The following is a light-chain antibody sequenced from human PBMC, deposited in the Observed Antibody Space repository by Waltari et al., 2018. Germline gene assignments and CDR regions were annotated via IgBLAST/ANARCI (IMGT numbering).Light chain of an antibody. CDR1: GPNNVGRTP. J-gene: IGLJ3*02. CDR3: ATWDDSLNGWV. Sequence: QSVLTQPPSASGTPGQTVTIPCSRSGPNNVGRTPINWYQHLPGTAPKLLIYSYDLRRSGVPDRFSGSGFGASASLAISGLQSEDDGHYYCATWDDSLNGWVFGGGTKLTVL. CDR2: SYD. V-gene: IGLV1-44*01.